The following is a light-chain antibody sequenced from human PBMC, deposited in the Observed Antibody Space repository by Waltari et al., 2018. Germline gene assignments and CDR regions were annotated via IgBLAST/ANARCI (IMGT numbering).Light chain of an antibody. CDR3: SSYAGTLV. V-gene: IGLV2-8*01. J-gene: IGLJ2*01. CDR2: EVS. CDR1: SSDVGGYNY. Sequence: QSALTQPPSASGSPGQSVTISCTGTSSDVGGYNYVSWYQPHPGKAPKPMIYEVSKRPSGVPARFSGSKSGNTASLTVSGLQAEDEADYYCSSYAGTLVFGGGTKLTVL.